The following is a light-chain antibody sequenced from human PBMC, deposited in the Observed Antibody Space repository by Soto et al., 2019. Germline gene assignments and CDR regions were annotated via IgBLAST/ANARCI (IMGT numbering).Light chain of an antibody. CDR3: LQHNSYPLP. J-gene: IGKJ4*01. CDR1: QSISRW. V-gene: IGKV1-5*01. CDR2: GAS. Sequence: HMTPYHATPSASLGGSVPLSTRANQSISRWLAWYQQKPGKVPKRLIYGASSLQGGVPSRFSGSGSGTEFTLTISSLQPEDFATYCCLQHNSYPLPFGG.